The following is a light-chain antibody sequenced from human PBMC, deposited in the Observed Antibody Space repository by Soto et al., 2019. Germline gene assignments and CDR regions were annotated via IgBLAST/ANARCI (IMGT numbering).Light chain of an antibody. CDR2: EVS. J-gene: IGLJ1*01. CDR3: TSYTSSSTNYV. CDR1: SSDIGGYDY. V-gene: IGLV2-14*01. Sequence: QSALTQPASVSGSPGQSITISCTGTSSDIGGYDYVSWYQQHPGKAPKLMIYEVSNRPSGVSNRFSGSKSGNTASLTISGLQAEDDGDYYCTSYTSSSTNYVFGTGTKPTVL.